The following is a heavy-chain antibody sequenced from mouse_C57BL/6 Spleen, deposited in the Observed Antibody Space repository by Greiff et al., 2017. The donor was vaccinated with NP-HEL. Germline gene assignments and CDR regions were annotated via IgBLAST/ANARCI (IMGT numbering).Heavy chain of an antibody. J-gene: IGHJ2*01. V-gene: IGHV1-76*01. CDR2: IYPGSGNT. D-gene: IGHD3-2*02. CDR1: GYTFTDYY. CDR3: ARIDSSGPFDY. Sequence: VQLQQSGAELVRPGASVKLSCKASGYTFTDYYINWVKQRPGQGLEWIARIYPGSGNTYYNEKFKGKATLTAEKSSSTAYMQLSSLTSEDSAVYFCARIDSSGPFDYWGQGTTLTVSS.